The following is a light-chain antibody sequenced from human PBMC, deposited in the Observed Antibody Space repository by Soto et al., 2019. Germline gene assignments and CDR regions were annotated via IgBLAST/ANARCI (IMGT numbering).Light chain of an antibody. CDR1: SSDVGGYNY. J-gene: IGLJ1*01. V-gene: IGLV2-14*01. Sequence: QSLLTQPGSVSGSPGQSITISCTGTSSDVGGYNYVSWYQQPPGKAPNLMIYDVSNRPSGVSNRFSGSKSGNTASLTISGLQAQDEADYYCSSYTSSSTLYVFGTGTKVTVL. CDR2: DVS. CDR3: SSYTSSSTLYV.